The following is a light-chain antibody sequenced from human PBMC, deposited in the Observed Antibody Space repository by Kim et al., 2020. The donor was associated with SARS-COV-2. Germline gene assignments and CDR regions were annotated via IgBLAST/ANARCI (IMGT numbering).Light chain of an antibody. CDR1: QNINRN. CDR3: QQYDNWWT. V-gene: IGKV3-15*01. J-gene: IGKJ1*01. Sequence: SVSPGAGASRSCRASQNINRNLARYQPTPGQAPRLLMYCASTRATGIPARFSSSGSGTEFTLTISSLQSEDFAVYYCQQYDNWWTFGQGTKVDIK. CDR2: CAS.